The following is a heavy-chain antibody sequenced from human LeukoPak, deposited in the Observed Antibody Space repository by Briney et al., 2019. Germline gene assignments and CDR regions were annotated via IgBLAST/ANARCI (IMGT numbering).Heavy chain of an antibody. Sequence: SSETLSLTCTVSGGSISSYYWSWIRQPPGKGLEWIGYIYYSGSTNYNPSPKSRVTISVDTSKNQFSLKLSSVTAADTAVYYCAREGLIRPGYFQHWGQGTLVTVSS. V-gene: IGHV4-59*01. D-gene: IGHD3-16*01. CDR3: AREGLIRPGYFQH. CDR1: GGSISSYY. CDR2: IYYSGST. J-gene: IGHJ1*01.